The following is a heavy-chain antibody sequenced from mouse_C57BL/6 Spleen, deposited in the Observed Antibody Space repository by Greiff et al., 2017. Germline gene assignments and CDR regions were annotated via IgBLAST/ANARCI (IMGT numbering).Heavy chain of an antibody. CDR2: IDPSDSET. V-gene: IGHV1-52*01. Sequence: QVQLQQPGAELVRPGSSVKLSCKASGYTFTSYWMHWVKQRPIQGLEWIGNIDPSDSETHYNQKFKDKATLTVDKSSSTAYMPLSSLTSEDSAVYYCARWRDYYAMDYWGQGTSVTVSS. J-gene: IGHJ4*01. CDR1: GYTFTSYW. CDR3: ARWRDYYAMDY.